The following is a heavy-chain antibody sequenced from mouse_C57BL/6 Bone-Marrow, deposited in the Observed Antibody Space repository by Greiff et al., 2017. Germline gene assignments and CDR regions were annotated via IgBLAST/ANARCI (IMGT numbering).Heavy chain of an antibody. V-gene: IGHV1-59*01. D-gene: IGHD3-1*01. CDR3: SRCGLSDYFDY. CDR1: GYTFTSYW. CDR2: IDPSDSYT. Sequence: VQLQQPGAELVRPGTSVKLSCKASGYTFTSYWMHWVKQRPGQGLEWIGMIDPSDSYTNYNQKFKGKATLTVDTSSSTAYMQLSSLTSEDSAVYYCSRCGLSDYFDYWGQGTTLTVSS. J-gene: IGHJ2*01.